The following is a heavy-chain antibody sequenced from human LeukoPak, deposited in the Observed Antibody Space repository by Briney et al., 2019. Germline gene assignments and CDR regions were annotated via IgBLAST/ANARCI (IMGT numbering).Heavy chain of an antibody. Sequence: GGSLRLSCVASGFTFSSYSMNWVRQAPGKGLEWVSSISSSSSYIYYADSVKGRFTISRDNAKNSLYLQMNSLRAEDTAVYYCARGPIYGGNSGDNWFDPWGQGTLVTVSS. D-gene: IGHD4-23*01. CDR1: GFTFSSYS. J-gene: IGHJ5*02. V-gene: IGHV3-21*01. CDR3: ARGPIYGGNSGDNWFDP. CDR2: ISSSSSYI.